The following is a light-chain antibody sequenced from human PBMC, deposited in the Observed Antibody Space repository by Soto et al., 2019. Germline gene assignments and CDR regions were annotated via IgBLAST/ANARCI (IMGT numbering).Light chain of an antibody. CDR3: QQTHGNPT. J-gene: IGKJ1*01. CDR1: QSISNS. Sequence: DIQMTQSPSSLSASVGDRVTITCRASQSISNSLNWYQLRPGKAPKLLIYVASTLQTGVPSRFSGSGSGSDFTLTINNLQPEDFATYSCQQTHGNPTFGQGTKVDIK. CDR2: VAS. V-gene: IGKV1-39*01.